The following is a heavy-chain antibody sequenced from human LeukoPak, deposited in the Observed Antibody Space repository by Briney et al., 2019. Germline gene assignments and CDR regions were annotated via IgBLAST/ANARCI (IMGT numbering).Heavy chain of an antibody. CDR1: GYTFSSYS. CDR2: ISSSSSYI. Sequence: GGSLRLSCAASGYTFSSYSMNWVRQAPGKGLEWVSSISSSSSYIYYADSVKGRFTISRDNAKNSLYLQMNSLRAEDTAVYYCARQTLGYCSSTSCYTFDYWGQGTLVTVSS. D-gene: IGHD2-2*02. CDR3: ARQTLGYCSSTSCYTFDY. J-gene: IGHJ4*02. V-gene: IGHV3-21*01.